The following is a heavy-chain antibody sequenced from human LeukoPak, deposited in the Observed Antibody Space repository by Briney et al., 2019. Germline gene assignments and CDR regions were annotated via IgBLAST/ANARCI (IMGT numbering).Heavy chain of an antibody. CDR2: IKQDGSEK. Sequence: GGSLRLSCAPSGFTFSSYWMSWVRQAQGKGLEWVANIKQDGSEKYYVDSVKGRFTISRDNGKNSLYLQMNSLRAEDTAVYYCARKAYGLDVWGKGTTVTVSS. V-gene: IGHV3-7*03. J-gene: IGHJ6*04. CDR1: GFTFSSYW. CDR3: ARKAYGLDV.